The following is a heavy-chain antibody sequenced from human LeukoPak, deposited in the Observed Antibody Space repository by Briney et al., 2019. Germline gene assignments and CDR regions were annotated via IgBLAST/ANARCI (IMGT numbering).Heavy chain of an antibody. Sequence: PGGSLRLSCAASGFTFSSYAMNWVRQAPRRGLELVSGFSGSGGTTSYADSGQGRFTISRDNSKNTLYLQMNSLIAEDTAVYYCANGNRCTSPNCLGYYFFYMDVWGKGTTVTVSS. CDR3: ANGNRCTSPNCLGYYFFYMDV. J-gene: IGHJ6*03. D-gene: IGHD2-8*01. CDR1: GFTFSSYA. CDR2: FSGSGGTT. V-gene: IGHV3-23*01.